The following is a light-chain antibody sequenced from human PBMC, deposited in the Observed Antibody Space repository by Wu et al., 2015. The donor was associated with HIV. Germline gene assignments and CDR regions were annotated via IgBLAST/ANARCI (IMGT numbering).Light chain of an antibody. Sequence: DNQLTQSPSSLSASVGDRVTITCRASQGISNYLAWYQQKPGKVPKLLISSASTLQSGVPSRFSGSRSGTDFTLTINSLQPEDVASYYCQKYDSPPWTFGQGTKVEMK. CDR2: SAS. J-gene: IGKJ1*01. CDR3: QKYDSPPWT. V-gene: IGKV1-27*01. CDR1: QGISNY.